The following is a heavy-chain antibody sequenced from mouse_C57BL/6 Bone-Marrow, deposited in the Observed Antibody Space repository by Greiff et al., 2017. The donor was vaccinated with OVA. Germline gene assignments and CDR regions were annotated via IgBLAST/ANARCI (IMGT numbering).Heavy chain of an antibody. CDR2: IYPGSGST. CDR1: GYTFTSYW. CDR3: ARDGAGDYPYWYFDV. J-gene: IGHJ1*03. Sequence: QVQLKQPGAELVKPGASVKMSCKASGYTFTSYWITWVKQRPGQGLEWIGDIYPGSGSTNYNEKFKSKATLTVDTSSSTAYMQRSSLTSEDSAVYYGARDGAGDYPYWYFDVWGTGTTVTVSS. V-gene: IGHV1-55*01. D-gene: IGHD2-4*01.